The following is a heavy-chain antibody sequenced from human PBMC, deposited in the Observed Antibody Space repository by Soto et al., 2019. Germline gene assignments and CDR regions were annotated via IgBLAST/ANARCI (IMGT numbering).Heavy chain of an antibody. CDR3: ARSPRYYYEITGYQRCFDS. V-gene: IGHV4-59*08. CDR1: GGSISSYY. Sequence: SGTLSLTCTVSGGSISSYYWSWIRQPPGKGLEWIGYIYYSGSTYYNPSLKSRVTISLDTSKNQFFLKLSSVTAADTAVYYCARSPRYYYEITGYQRCFDSWGQETLLTGSS. CDR2: IYYSGST. D-gene: IGHD3-22*01. J-gene: IGHJ5*01.